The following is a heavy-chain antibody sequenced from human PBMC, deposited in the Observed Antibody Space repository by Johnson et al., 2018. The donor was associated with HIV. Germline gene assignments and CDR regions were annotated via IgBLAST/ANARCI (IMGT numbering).Heavy chain of an antibody. CDR3: ARPIARGASNI. V-gene: IGHV3-7*05. CDR2: IKEDGSEK. D-gene: IGHD1-26*01. J-gene: IGHJ3*02. Sequence: VQLVESGGGLVQPGGSLRLSCAASGFTFSSNWMNWVHQAPGKGLEWVANIKEDGSEKYYVDSVRGRFTISRDNAKSLLYLQMNSLRVDDTAVYYCARPIARGASNIWGQGTMVTVSS. CDR1: GFTFSSNW.